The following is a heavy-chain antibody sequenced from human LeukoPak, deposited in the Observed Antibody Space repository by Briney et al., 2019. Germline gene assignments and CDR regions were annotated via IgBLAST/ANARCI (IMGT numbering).Heavy chain of an antibody. CDR3: ARELLWFGELGYFDY. V-gene: IGHV4-31*03. Sequence: SETLSLTCTVSGGSISSGGYYWSWIRQHPGKGLEWIGYIYYSGSTYYNPSLKSRVTISVDTSKNQFSLKLSSVTAADTAVYYCARELLWFGELGYFDYWGQGTLVTVSS. CDR1: GGSISSGGYY. J-gene: IGHJ4*02. CDR2: IYYSGST. D-gene: IGHD3-10*01.